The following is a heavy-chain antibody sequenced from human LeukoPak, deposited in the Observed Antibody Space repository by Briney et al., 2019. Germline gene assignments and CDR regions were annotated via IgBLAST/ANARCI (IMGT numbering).Heavy chain of an antibody. CDR1: GFTFSSYA. J-gene: IGHJ4*02. V-gene: IGHV3-30*18. CDR2: ISYDGSNK. D-gene: IGHD5-24*01. Sequence: GGSLRLSCAASGFTFSSYAMHWVRQAPGKGLEWVAVISYDGSNKYYADSVKGRFTISRDNSKNTLYLQMNSLRAEDTAVYYCAKEVDGYNSGYWGQGTLVTVSS. CDR3: AKEVDGYNSGY.